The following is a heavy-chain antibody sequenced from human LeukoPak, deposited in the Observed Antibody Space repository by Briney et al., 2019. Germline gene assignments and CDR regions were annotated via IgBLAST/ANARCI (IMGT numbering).Heavy chain of an antibody. CDR3: ARVTVTTNDY. CDR2: ISSSSSYT. Sequence: GGSLRLSCAASGFTFSDYYMSWIRQAPGKGLEWVSYISSSSSYTNYADSVKGRFTISRDNAKNSLYLQMNSLRDEDTAVYYCARVTVTTNDYWGQGTLVTVSS. V-gene: IGHV3-11*06. J-gene: IGHJ4*02. D-gene: IGHD4-17*01. CDR1: GFTFSDYY.